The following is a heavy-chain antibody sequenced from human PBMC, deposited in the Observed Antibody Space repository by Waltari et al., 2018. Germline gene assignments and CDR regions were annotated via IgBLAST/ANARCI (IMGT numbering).Heavy chain of an antibody. D-gene: IGHD2-15*01. CDR1: GDSVPSANW. Sequence: QLQESGPGLVKPSGTLSLSCAVSGDSVPSANWWSWVRQSPRRGLEWIGQVLSTGKTNYSPSFASRVTMSLDASNNQFSLKVTSATAADTAVYYCARDRGRGLYLDVWGPGTLVTVSP. CDR2: VLSTGKT. V-gene: IGHV4-4*02. CDR3: ARDRGRGLYLDV. J-gene: IGHJ4*02.